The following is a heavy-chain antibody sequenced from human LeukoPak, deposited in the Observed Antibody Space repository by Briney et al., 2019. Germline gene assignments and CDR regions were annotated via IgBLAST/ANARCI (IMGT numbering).Heavy chain of an antibody. D-gene: IGHD3-3*01. CDR3: ARTNFWSGH. CDR2: IYSGENP. CDR1: GFTVSSNY. J-gene: IGHJ4*02. Sequence: TGGSLRLSCAASGFTVSSNYMSWVRQAPGKGLEWVSVIYSGENPYYADSVKGRFTISRDNSKSAVYLQMNSLRAEDTAVYYCARTNFWSGHWGQGTLVTVSS. V-gene: IGHV3-53*01.